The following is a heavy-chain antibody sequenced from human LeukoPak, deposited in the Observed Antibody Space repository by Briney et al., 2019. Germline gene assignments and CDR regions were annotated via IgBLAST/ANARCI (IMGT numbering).Heavy chain of an antibody. CDR3: AKWKYSNSGIDDY. CDR2: ISGSGDNT. CDR1: GFPYSNYG. V-gene: IGHV3-23*01. Sequence: PGGSLRLSCAASGFPYSNYGMHWVRQAPGKGLEWVSVISGSGDNTYYADSVKGRFTISRDNSKNMLYLQMNSLRAEDTAVYYCAKWKYSNSGIDDYWGQGTLVTVSS. D-gene: IGHD6-6*01. J-gene: IGHJ4*02.